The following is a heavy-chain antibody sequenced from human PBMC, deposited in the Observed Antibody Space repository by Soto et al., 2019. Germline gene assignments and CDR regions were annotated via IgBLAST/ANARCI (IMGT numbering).Heavy chain of an antibody. CDR2: IYSGGST. V-gene: IGHV3-53*04. D-gene: IGHD3-22*01. Sequence: GGSLRLSCAASGFTVGSNYMSWVRQAPGKGLEGVSVIYSGGSTYYADSVKGRFTISRHNSKNTLYLQMNSLRAEDTAVYYCARAPLHYYDSSGYYDYWGQGTLVTVSS. CDR3: ARAPLHYYDSSGYYDY. CDR1: GFTVGSNY. J-gene: IGHJ4*02.